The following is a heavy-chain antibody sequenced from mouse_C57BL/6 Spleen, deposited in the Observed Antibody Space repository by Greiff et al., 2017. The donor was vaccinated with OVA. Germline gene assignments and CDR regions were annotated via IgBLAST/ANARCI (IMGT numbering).Heavy chain of an antibody. V-gene: IGHV5-4*03. J-gene: IGHJ4*01. D-gene: IGHD1-1*01. CDR2: ISDGGSYT. Sequence: EVKLLESGGGLVKPGGSLKLSCAASGFTFSSYAMSWVRQTPEKRLVLVATISDGGSYTYYPDNVKGRFTISRDNAKNNLYLQMSHLKSQDTAMYYCASHHYYGSSERAMDYWGQGTSVTVAS. CDR1: GFTFSSYA. CDR3: ASHHYYGSSERAMDY.